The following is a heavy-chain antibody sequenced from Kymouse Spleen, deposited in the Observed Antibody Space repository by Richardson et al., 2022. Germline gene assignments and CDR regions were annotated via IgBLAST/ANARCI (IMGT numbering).Heavy chain of an antibody. CDR2: ISWNSGSI. Sequence: EVQLVESGGGLVQPGRSLRLSCAASGFTFDDYAMHWVRQAPGKGLEWVSGISWNSGSIGYADSVKGRFTISRDNAKNSLYLQMNSLRAEDTALYYCAKDMRGSGSYSPHYYYYGMDVWGQGTTVTVSS. CDR1: GFTFDDYA. D-gene: IGHD3-10*01. CDR3: AKDMRGSGSYSPHYYYYGMDV. V-gene: IGHV3-9*01. J-gene: IGHJ6*02.